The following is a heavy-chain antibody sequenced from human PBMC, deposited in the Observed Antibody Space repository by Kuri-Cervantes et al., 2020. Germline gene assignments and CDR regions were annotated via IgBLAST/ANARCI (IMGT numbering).Heavy chain of an antibody. Sequence: ASVKVSCKASGYTFTSYDINWVRQATGQGLEWMGWMNPNSGNTGYAQKFQGRVTMTRNTSISTAYMELRSLRSDDTAVYYCARVRSGYYNGYYYYYYMDVWGKGTTVTVSS. J-gene: IGHJ6*03. V-gene: IGHV1-8*01. D-gene: IGHD3-9*01. CDR2: MNPNSGNT. CDR1: GYTFTSYD. CDR3: ARVRSGYYNGYYYYYYMDV.